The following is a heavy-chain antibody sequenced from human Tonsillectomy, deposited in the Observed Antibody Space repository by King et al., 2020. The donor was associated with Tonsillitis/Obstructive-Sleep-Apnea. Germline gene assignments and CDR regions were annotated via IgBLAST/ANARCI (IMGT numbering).Heavy chain of an antibody. CDR2: IYYSGST. D-gene: IGHD6-19*01. CDR3: ARLGYSSGWRFDY. CDR1: GGSISSSSYY. J-gene: IGHJ4*02. V-gene: IGHV4-39*01. Sequence: LQLQESGPGLVKPSETLSLTCTVSGGSISSSSYYWGWIRQPPGKGLEWIGSIYYSGSTYYNPSLKSLVTISVDTSKNQFSLKLCSVTAADTAVYYCARLGYSSGWRFDYWGQGTLVTVSS.